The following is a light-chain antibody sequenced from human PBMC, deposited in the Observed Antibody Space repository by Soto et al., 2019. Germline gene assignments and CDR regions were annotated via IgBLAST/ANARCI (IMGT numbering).Light chain of an antibody. CDR2: DVS. J-gene: IGKJ4*01. CDR1: QTISTY. Sequence: IQITQSPSSLSASVGDSVTISCRASQTISTYLHWYQHKPGRPPRILISDVSTLQSGVPGRFRGSGSETDFALTISSLQPEDFPTYDCIQDYNYPLTFGGGTKVEI. V-gene: IGKV1-6*01. CDR3: IQDYNYPLT.